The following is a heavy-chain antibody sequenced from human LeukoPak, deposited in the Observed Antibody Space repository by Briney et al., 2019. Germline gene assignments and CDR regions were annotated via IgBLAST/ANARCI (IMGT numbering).Heavy chain of an antibody. CDR3: ATRGDSGSYYLDY. CDR1: EYTLTQLS. J-gene: IGHJ4*02. V-gene: IGHV1-24*01. CDR2: FDPEDGET. D-gene: IGHD1-26*01. Sequence: ASVTVSYTLSEYTLTQLSMHWVRQAPGKGLGWMGGFDPEDGETIYAQKFQGRVTMTEDTSTDTAYMELSSLRSEDTAVYYCATRGDSGSYYLDYWGQGTLVTVSS.